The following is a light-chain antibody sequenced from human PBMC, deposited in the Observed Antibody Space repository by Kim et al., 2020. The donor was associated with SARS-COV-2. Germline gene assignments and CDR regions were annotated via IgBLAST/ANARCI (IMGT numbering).Light chain of an antibody. CDR2: QDS. J-gene: IGLJ2*01. V-gene: IGLV3-1*01. Sequence: SYELTQPPSVSVSPGQTASITCSGDKLGDKYACWYQQKPGQSPVLVIYQDSKRPSGIPERFYGSNSGNTATLNISGTQAMDEADYYCQAWDSSTAVFGGGTQLTVL. CDR1: KLGDKY. CDR3: QAWDSSTAV.